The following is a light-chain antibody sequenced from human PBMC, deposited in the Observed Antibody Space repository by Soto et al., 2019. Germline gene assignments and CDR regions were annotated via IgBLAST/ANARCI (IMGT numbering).Light chain of an antibody. CDR2: DVN. Sequence: QSALTQPASVSGSPGQSITISCTGTSSDVGGYNYVSWYQHHPDKAPKLMIYDVNNRPSGVSHRFSGSKSGNTASLTISGLQAEDEADYYCSSYSSTNTRLVFGGGTKLTVL. J-gene: IGLJ2*01. CDR1: SSDVGGYNY. CDR3: SSYSSTNTRLV. V-gene: IGLV2-14*03.